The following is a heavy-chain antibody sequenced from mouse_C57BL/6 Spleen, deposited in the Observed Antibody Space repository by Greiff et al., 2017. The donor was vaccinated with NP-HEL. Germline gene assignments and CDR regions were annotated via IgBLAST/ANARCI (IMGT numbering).Heavy chain of an antibody. Sequence: VQLQQSGAELVRPGTSVKVSCKASGYAFTNYLIEWVKQRPGQGLEWIGVINPGSGGTNYNEKFKGKATLTADKSSSTAYMQLSSLTSEDSAVYFCARWGVVATDYYAMDYWGQGTSVTVSS. D-gene: IGHD1-1*01. CDR3: ARWGVVATDYYAMDY. J-gene: IGHJ4*01. CDR2: INPGSGGT. V-gene: IGHV1-54*01. CDR1: GYAFTNYL.